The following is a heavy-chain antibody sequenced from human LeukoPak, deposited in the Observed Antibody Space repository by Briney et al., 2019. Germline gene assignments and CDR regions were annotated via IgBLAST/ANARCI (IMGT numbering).Heavy chain of an antibody. CDR2: VRRKAYGEKT. J-gene: IGHJ4*02. CDR3: TRDILSGWDYFDY. V-gene: IGHV3-49*04. CDR1: GFTFGDYA. Sequence: GRSLRLSCTTSGFTFGDYAMSWVRQAPGKGLEWVGFVRRKAYGEKTEYAAPVKGRFTISRDDSKSIAYLQMNSLKTEDTAVYYRTRDILSGWDYFDYWGQGTLVTVSS. D-gene: IGHD6-19*01.